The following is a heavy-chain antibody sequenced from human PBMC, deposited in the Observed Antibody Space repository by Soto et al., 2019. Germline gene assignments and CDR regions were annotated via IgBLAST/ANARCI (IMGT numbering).Heavy chain of an antibody. CDR3: AKGPPVSFGYYSYMDV. D-gene: IGHD3-16*01. CDR1: GFTFDDYA. CDR2: ISWNSGSI. Sequence: EVQLVESGGGLVQPGRSLRLSCAASGFTFDDYAMHWVRQAPGKGLEWVSGISWNSGSIGYAASVKGRFTICRDNAKNSLYLHMNSLRAEDTALYYCAKGPPVSFGYYSYMDVWGKGTTVTVSS. J-gene: IGHJ6*03. V-gene: IGHV3-9*01.